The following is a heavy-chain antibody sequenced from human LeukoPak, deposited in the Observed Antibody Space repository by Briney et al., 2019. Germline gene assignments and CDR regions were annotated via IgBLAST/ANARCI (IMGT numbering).Heavy chain of an antibody. CDR3: AKDDVVVVAATLHDY. Sequence: GGSLRLSCAASGFTFSSYAMSWVRQAPGKGLEWVSAISGSGGSTYYADSVKGRFTISRDNSKNTLYLQMYSLRAEDTAVYYCAKDDVVVVAATLHDYWGQGTQVTVSS. D-gene: IGHD2-15*01. CDR2: ISGSGGST. CDR1: GFTFSSYA. J-gene: IGHJ4*02. V-gene: IGHV3-23*01.